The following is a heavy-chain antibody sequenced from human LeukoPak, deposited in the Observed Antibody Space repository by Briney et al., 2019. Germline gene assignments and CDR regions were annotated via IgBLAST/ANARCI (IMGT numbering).Heavy chain of an antibody. J-gene: IGHJ4*02. CDR1: GYTFAGYY. CDR2: INPNSGGT. Sequence: ASVKVSCKASGYTFAGYYMHWVRQAPGQGLEWMGWINPNSGGTNYAQKFQGRVTMTRDTSTSTAYMELSRLRSDDTAVYYCARDLGASWANTYYFDYWGQGTLVTVSS. CDR3: ARDLGASWANTYYFDY. D-gene: IGHD3-16*01. V-gene: IGHV1-2*02.